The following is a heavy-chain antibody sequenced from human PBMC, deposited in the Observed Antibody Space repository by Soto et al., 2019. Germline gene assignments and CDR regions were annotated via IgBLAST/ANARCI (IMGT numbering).Heavy chain of an antibody. CDR1: GGSVSSGSYY. D-gene: IGHD3-3*01. CDR3: ARGHRDDFWSGYSPYYSAMDA. CDR2: IYYSGST. V-gene: IGHV4-61*01. J-gene: IGHJ6*02. Sequence: NPSETLSLTCTVSGGSVSSGSYYWSWIRQPPGKGLEWIGYIYYSGSTNYNPSLKSRVTISVDTSKNQFSLKLSSVTAADTAVYYCARGHRDDFWSGYSPYYSAMDAWGQGTTVTVSS.